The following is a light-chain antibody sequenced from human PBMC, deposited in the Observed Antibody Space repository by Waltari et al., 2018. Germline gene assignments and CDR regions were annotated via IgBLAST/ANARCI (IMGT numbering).Light chain of an antibody. CDR3: QQTFTTPWT. CDR2: NSS. Sequence: DIQMTQSPSSLSASVGETVTIACRAGKAIHSFINWYQQKPGRAPKFLISNSSTLQSGVPSRFGGSGSGTEFTLTISSLQPEDVATYFCQQTFTTPWTFGPGTTVEIK. CDR1: KAIHSF. V-gene: IGKV1-39*01. J-gene: IGKJ1*01.